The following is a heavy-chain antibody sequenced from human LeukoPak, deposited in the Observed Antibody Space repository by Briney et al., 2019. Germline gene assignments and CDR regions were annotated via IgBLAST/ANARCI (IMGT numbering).Heavy chain of an antibody. CDR2: ISGSGTST. Sequence: GGSLRLSCAASGFTFSSYAMSWVRQAPGKGLEWVSAISGSGTSTYYADSVKGRFTISRDNAKNSLYLQMSGLRAEDTAVYYCARGSSNAFDIWGQGTMVTVSS. CDR3: ARGSSNAFDI. J-gene: IGHJ3*02. D-gene: IGHD4-11*01. V-gene: IGHV3-23*01. CDR1: GFTFSSYA.